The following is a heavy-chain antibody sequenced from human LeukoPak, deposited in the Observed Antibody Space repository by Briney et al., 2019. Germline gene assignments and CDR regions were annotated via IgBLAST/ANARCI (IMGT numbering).Heavy chain of an antibody. CDR2: INPSGGST. J-gene: IGHJ6*03. CDR3: ARGGLWFGESNYFSYYMDV. D-gene: IGHD3-10*01. CDR1: GYTFIGYY. V-gene: IGHV1-46*01. Sequence: GASVKVSCKASGYTFIGYYMHWVRQAPGQGLEWMGIINPSGGSTSYAQKFQGRVTMTRDTSTTTVYMELSSLRSEDTAVYYCARGGLWFGESNYFSYYMDVWGKGTTVTISS.